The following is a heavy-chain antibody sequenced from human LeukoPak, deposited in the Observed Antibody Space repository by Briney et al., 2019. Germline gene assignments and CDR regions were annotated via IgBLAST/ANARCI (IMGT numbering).Heavy chain of an antibody. CDR2: ISGSGGST. CDR3: AKSPAPYCGGDCYLDY. V-gene: IGHV3-23*01. J-gene: IGHJ4*02. CDR1: GFTFSSYA. D-gene: IGHD2-21*01. Sequence: QAGGSLRLSCAASGFTFSSYAMSWVRQAPGKGLEWVSAISGSGGSTYYADSVKGRFTISRDNSKNTLYLQMNSLRAEDTAVYYCAKSPAPYCGGDCYLDYWGQGTLVTVSS.